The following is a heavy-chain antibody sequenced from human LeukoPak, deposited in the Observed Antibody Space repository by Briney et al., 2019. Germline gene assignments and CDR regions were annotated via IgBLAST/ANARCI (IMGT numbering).Heavy chain of an antibody. D-gene: IGHD4-23*01. CDR1: GGSISSGGYY. CDR3: ATNSPQWQRNWFDP. CDR2: IYYSGST. J-gene: IGHJ5*02. Sequence: PSQTLSLTCTVSGGSISSGGYYWSWIRQHPGKGLEWIGYIYYSGSTYYNPSLKSRVTISVDTSKNQFSLKLSSVTAADTAVYYCATNSPQWQRNWFDPWGQGTLVTVSS. V-gene: IGHV4-31*03.